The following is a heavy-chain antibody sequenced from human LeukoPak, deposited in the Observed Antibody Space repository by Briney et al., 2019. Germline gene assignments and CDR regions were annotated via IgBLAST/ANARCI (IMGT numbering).Heavy chain of an antibody. CDR1: GGSICSYY. CDR2: IYYSGST. Sequence: SETLSLTCTVSGGSICSYYWSWIRQPPGKGLEWIGYIYYSGSTNYNPSLKSRVTISVDTSKNQFSLKLSSVTAADTAVYYCARGPYYYGSSGYYYGGFDPWGQGTLVTVSS. J-gene: IGHJ5*02. V-gene: IGHV4-59*01. CDR3: ARGPYYYGSSGYYYGGFDP. D-gene: IGHD3-22*01.